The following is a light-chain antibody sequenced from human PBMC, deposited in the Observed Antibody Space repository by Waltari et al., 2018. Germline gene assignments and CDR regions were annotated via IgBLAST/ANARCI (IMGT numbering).Light chain of an antibody. CDR1: SSNIGNNY. Sequence: QSVLTQPPSVSAAPGQKVTISCSGSSSNIGNNYVSWYQQLPGTAPKLLICDNKKRPSVIPDRFSGSKSGTSATLCITGLQTGDEADYYCGTWDSSLSVVYVFGPGTKVTVL. CDR2: DNK. CDR3: GTWDSSLSVVYV. J-gene: IGLJ1*01. V-gene: IGLV1-51*01.